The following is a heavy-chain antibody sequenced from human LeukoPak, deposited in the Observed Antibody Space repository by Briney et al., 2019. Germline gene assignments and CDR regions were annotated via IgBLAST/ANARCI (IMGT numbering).Heavy chain of an antibody. CDR2: IKHDGSEK. CDR3: AYTNNLYH. D-gene: IGHD3-16*01. Sequence: PGGSLRLSCVASGLTFSGQWMNWVRQAPGQGLGWVANIKHDGSEKYYVDSVKGRFTISREDGKNSLSLQMNNVRAEDTAVYYCAYTNNLYHWGQGTLVVVSS. V-gene: IGHV3-7*01. J-gene: IGHJ5*02. CDR1: GLTFSGQW.